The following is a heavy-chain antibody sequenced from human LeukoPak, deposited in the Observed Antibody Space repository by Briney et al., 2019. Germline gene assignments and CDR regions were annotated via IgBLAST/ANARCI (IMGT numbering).Heavy chain of an antibody. CDR1: GYSVSSGSY. V-gene: IGHV4-38-2*01. CDR2: INHSGST. D-gene: IGHD2-15*01. J-gene: IGHJ4*02. Sequence: PSETLSLTCGVSGYSVSSGSYWGWIRQPPGKGLEWIGEINHSGSTNYNPSLKSRVTISVDTSKNQLSLKLSSVTAADTAVYYCARVGRLYCSGGSCYSRSFDYWGQGTLVTVSS. CDR3: ARVGRLYCSGGSCYSRSFDY.